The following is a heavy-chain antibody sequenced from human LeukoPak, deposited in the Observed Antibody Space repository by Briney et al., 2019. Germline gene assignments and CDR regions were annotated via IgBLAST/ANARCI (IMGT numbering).Heavy chain of an antibody. CDR1: GGSISSSSYY. D-gene: IGHD3-3*01. CDR2: IYYSGST. Sequence: SETLSLTCTVSGGSISSSSYYWGWIRQPPGKGLEWIGSIYYSGSTYYNPSLKSRVTISVDTSKNQFSLKLSSVTAADTAVYYCARQAGVVIILIWGQGTLVTVSS. CDR3: ARQAGVVIILI. J-gene: IGHJ4*02. V-gene: IGHV4-39*01.